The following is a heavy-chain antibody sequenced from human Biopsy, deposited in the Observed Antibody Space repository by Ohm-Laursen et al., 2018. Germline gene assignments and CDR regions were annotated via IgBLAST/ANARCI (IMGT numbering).Heavy chain of an antibody. CDR2: INAYNGDT. J-gene: IGHJ3*02. Sequence: ASVKVSCKISGYTFTSFGFSWVRQAPGQGLEWMGWINAYNGDTDYAQKLQGRVSITTDTSTTTTYMELRSLRSDDTAVYYCARDLTRQPRRGAFDIWGQGTLVTVSS. D-gene: IGHD1-14*01. CDR1: GYTFTSFG. V-gene: IGHV1-18*01. CDR3: ARDLTRQPRRGAFDI.